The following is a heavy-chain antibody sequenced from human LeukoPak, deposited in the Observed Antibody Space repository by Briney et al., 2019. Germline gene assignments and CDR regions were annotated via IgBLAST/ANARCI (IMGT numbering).Heavy chain of an antibody. CDR1: GFTFNRYA. CDR3: VRLSDGGFDY. CDR2: ISNDGRTT. J-gene: IGHJ4*02. D-gene: IGHD3-16*01. Sequence: GESLRLSCSASGFTFNRYAMHWVRQAPGKGLEDISAISNDGRTTYYADSVKGRFTVSRDYSKNTLFLQMSSLRPDDTAVYSCVRLSDGGFDYWGQGTLVTVSS. V-gene: IGHV3-64D*06.